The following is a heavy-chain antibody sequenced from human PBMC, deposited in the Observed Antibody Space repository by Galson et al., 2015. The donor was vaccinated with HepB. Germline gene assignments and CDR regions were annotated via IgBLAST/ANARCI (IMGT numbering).Heavy chain of an antibody. J-gene: IGHJ4*02. D-gene: IGHD5-12*01. CDR3: IYSAGDC. Sequence: SLRLSCAASGSTFSGRWMSWVRQAPGKGPEWVANINRDGSERYYADSVRGRFAISRDNAKNSLYLQMNSLRAEDKAGYFCIYSAGDCWGQGTLVTVSS. V-gene: IGHV3-7*03. CDR2: INRDGSER. CDR1: GSTFSGRW.